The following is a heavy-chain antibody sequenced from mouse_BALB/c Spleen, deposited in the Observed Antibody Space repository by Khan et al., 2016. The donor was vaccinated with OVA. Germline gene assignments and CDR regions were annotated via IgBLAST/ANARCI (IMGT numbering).Heavy chain of an antibody. V-gene: IGHV2-6-1*01. CDR2: IWSDGST. Sequence: QVQLQQPGPGLVAPSQSLSITCTISGFSLTNYGVHWVRQPPGKGLEWLVVIWSDGSTTYNSALKSRLTIIKDNSTRQVFLKMNSLQTDDTGMYFCARQPYYHYNIMDYWGQGTSVTVSA. J-gene: IGHJ4*01. CDR1: GFSLTNYG. CDR3: ARQPYYHYNIMDY. D-gene: IGHD2-10*01.